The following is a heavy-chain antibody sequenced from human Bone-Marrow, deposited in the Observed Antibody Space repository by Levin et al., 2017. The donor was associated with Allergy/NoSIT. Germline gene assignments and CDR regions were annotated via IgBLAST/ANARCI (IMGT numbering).Heavy chain of an antibody. CDR3: ARDGVYCSGGSCYPGVWFDP. CDR2: IWYDGSNK. V-gene: IGHV3-33*01. CDR1: GFTFSSYG. J-gene: IGHJ5*02. Sequence: GESLKISCAASGFTFSSYGMHWVRQAPGKGLEWVAVIWYDGSNKYYADSVKGRFTISRDNSKNTLYLQMNSLRAEDTAVYYCARDGVYCSGGSCYPGVWFDPWGQGTLVTVSS. D-gene: IGHD2-15*01.